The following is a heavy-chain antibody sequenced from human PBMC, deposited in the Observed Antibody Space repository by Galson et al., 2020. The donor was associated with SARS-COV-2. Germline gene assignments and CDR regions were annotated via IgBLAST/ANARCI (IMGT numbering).Heavy chain of an antibody. CDR2: IYYSGST. D-gene: IGHD4-17*01. V-gene: IGHV4-59*13. CDR3: ASRYGGY. Sequence: SKTLSLTCTVAGGSISSYYWSWIRQPPGKGLEWIGYIYYSGSTNYNPSLKSRVTISVDTSKNQFSLKLSSVTAADTAVYYCASRYGGYWGQGTLVTVSS. J-gene: IGHJ4*02. CDR1: GGSISSYY.